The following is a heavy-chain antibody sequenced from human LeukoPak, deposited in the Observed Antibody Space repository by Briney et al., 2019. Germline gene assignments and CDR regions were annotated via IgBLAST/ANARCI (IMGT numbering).Heavy chain of an antibody. V-gene: IGHV6-1*01. CDR3: ARSQTGVTFDY. Sequence: PQALSLTCSVSGDRLSSKSAALNWIRQSPSSGLEWLGRTCYRSKWSSGYAEPVKSRITINPDTSKNQFSLQLKSVTPEVTAGDYCARSQTGVTFDYWGQGALVTVSS. J-gene: IGHJ4*02. CDR1: GDRLSSKSAA. D-gene: IGHD3-10*01. CDR2: TCYRSKWSS.